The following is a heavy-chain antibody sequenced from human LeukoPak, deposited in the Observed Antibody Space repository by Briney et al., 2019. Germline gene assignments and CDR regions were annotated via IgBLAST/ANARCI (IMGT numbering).Heavy chain of an antibody. V-gene: IGHV3-21*01. J-gene: IGHJ4*02. Sequence: KTGGSLRLSCAASGFTFSSYAMSWVRQAPGKGLEWVSSISSSSSYIYYADSVKGRFTISRDNAKNSLYLQMNSLRAEDTAVYYCARDRYDFWSGYYVYWGQGTLVTVSS. CDR1: GFTFSSYA. CDR2: ISSSSSYI. CDR3: ARDRYDFWSGYYVY. D-gene: IGHD3-3*01.